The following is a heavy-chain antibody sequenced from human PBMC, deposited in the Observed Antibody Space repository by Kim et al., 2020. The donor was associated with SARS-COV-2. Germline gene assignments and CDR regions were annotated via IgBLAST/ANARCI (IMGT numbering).Heavy chain of an antibody. CDR2: ISYDGSNK. J-gene: IGHJ4*02. D-gene: IGHD2-21*02. CDR1: GFTFSSYA. CDR3: ARDLGIVAVTAGDY. Sequence: GGSLRLSCAASGFTFSSYAMHWVRQAPGKGLEWVAVISYDGSNKYYADSVKGRFTISRDNSKNTLYLQMNSMRAEDTAVYYCARDLGIVAVTAGDYWGRG. V-gene: IGHV3-30*04.